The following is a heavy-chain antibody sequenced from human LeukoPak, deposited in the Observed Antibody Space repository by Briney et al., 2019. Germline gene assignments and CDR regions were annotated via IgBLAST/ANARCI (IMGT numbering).Heavy chain of an antibody. Sequence: GEPLKISCKGSGYSFTNYWISWVRQMPGKGLEWMGRIDPSDSYTNYSPSFQGHVTISTDKSISTAYLQWSSLKASDTAMYYCARDDSSGYDYWGQGTLVTVSS. J-gene: IGHJ4*02. CDR3: ARDDSSGYDY. D-gene: IGHD3-22*01. CDR1: GYSFTNYW. V-gene: IGHV5-10-1*01. CDR2: IDPSDSYT.